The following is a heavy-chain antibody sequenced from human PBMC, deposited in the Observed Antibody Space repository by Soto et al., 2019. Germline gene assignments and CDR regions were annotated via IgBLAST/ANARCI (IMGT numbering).Heavy chain of an antibody. CDR2: FYSSGSI. CDR3: ARMYSSGSGWFHP. J-gene: IGHJ5*02. V-gene: IGHV4-31*03. Sequence: TLSLTCFVSGYSITTGGYYWSWIRHHPGKGLEWIGSFYSSGSIIYNPSLRSRVSISGDTSSNQFSMSLTSVTAADTARYYCARMYSSGSGWFHPWGQGTLVTVSS. CDR1: GYSITTGGYY. D-gene: IGHD6-19*01.